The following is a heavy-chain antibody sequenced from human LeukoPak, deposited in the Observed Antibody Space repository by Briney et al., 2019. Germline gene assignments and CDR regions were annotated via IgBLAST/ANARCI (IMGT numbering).Heavy chain of an antibody. J-gene: IGHJ4*02. CDR1: GFPFSSYW. CDR3: ARAGAGYYDSSGYYDY. Sequence: GGSLRLSCAASGFPFSSYWMSWIRQAPGKGLEWVANIKQDGSEKYYVDSVKGRFTISRDNAKNSLYLQMNSLRAEDTAVYYCARAGAGYYDSSGYYDYWGQGTLVTVSS. V-gene: IGHV3-7*01. CDR2: IKQDGSEK. D-gene: IGHD3-22*01.